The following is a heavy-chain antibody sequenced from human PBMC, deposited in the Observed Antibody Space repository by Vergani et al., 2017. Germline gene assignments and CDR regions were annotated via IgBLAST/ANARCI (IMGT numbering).Heavy chain of an antibody. CDR3: ARGFHYDDSSGYWNFFNGAFDI. V-gene: IGHV3-53*02. J-gene: IGHJ3*02. Sequence: EVQLVETGGGLIQPGGSLRLSCAASGFTVSSNYMSWVRQAPGKGLEWVSVIYSGGSTYYADSVKGRFTISRDNSKNTLYLQMNSLRAEDTAVYYCARGFHYDDSSGYWNFFNGAFDIWGQGTMVTVSS. D-gene: IGHD3-22*01. CDR2: IYSGGST. CDR1: GFTVSSNY.